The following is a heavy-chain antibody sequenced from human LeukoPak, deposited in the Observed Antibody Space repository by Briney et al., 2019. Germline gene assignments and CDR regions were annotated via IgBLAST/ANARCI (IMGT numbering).Heavy chain of an antibody. V-gene: IGHV3-23*01. CDR1: GFTFSSYA. Sequence: PGGSLRLSCAASGFTFSSYAMSWVRQAPGKGLEWVSAISGSGGSTYYADSVKGRFTISRDNSKNTLYLQMNSLRAEDTAVYYCAKDYYYDSSGFRYYFDYWGQGTLVTVSS. CDR3: AKDYYYDSSGFRYYFDY. J-gene: IGHJ4*02. D-gene: IGHD3-22*01. CDR2: ISGSGGST.